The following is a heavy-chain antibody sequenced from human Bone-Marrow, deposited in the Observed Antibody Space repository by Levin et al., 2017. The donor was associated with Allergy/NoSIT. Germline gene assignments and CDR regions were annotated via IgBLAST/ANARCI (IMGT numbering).Heavy chain of an antibody. CDR3: ARDQTSGYDFFDF. Sequence: ASVKVSCKTSGYTFTSHGVSWVRQAPGQALEWMGYISPYTGDTNYAQKFQGRLSMATDTSTSTVYMELRSLRSDDTAIYFCARDQTSGYDFFDFWGQGTLLTVSS. D-gene: IGHD5-12*01. CDR2: ISPYTGDT. CDR1: GYTFTSHG. V-gene: IGHV1-18*01. J-gene: IGHJ5*01.